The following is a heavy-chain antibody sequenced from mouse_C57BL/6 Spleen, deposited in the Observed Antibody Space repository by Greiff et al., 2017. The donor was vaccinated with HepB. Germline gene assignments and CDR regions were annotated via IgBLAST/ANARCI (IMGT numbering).Heavy chain of an antibody. CDR3: ASFPYYAMDY. CDR1: GFTFSDYG. Sequence: EVKLVESGGGLVKPGGSLKLSCAASGFTFSDYGMHWVRQAPEKGLEWVAYISSGSSTIYYADTVKGRFTISRDNAKNTLFLQMTSLRSEDTAMYYCASFPYYAMDYWGQGTSVTVSS. V-gene: IGHV5-17*01. CDR2: ISSGSSTI. J-gene: IGHJ4*01.